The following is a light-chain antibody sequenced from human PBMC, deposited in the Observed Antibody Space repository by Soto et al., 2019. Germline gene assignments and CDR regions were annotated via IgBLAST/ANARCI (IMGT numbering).Light chain of an antibody. CDR3: LQDINYPWT. V-gene: IGKV1-6*01. J-gene: IGKJ1*01. CDR2: DAS. CDR1: HPISNY. Sequence: IPMTQSPSSLSASVGDRVTITCRASHPISNYLNWYQQKPGEAPKLLIYDASALPRGVPSRFSGSGSGTDFTLAISSLQPEDSATYYCLQDINYPWTFGQGTKVDIK.